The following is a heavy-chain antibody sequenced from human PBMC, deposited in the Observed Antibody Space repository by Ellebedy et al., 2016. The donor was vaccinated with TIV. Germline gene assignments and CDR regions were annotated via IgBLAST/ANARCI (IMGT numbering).Heavy chain of an antibody. CDR3: ARRFAQNWFDP. Sequence: MPSETLSLTCTVSGGSISSYYWSWIRQPPGKGLEWIGYIYYSGSTNYNPSLKSRVTISVDTSTNQFSLELSSVTAADTAVYYCARRFAQNWFDPWGQGTLVTVSS. J-gene: IGHJ5*02. D-gene: IGHD2-21*01. V-gene: IGHV4-59*08. CDR2: IYYSGST. CDR1: GGSISSYY.